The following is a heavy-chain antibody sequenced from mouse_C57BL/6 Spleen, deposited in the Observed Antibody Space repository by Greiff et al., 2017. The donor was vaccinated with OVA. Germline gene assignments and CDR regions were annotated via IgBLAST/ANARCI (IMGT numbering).Heavy chain of an antibody. J-gene: IGHJ1*03. Sequence: QVQLQQPGAELVKPGASVKLSCKASGYTFTSYWMHWVKQRPGQGLEWIGMIHPNSGSTNYNEKFKSKATLTVDKSSSTAYMQLSSLTSEDSAVYYCARSPLYGSSLDWYFDVWGTGTTVTVSS. CDR3: ARSPLYGSSLDWYFDV. D-gene: IGHD1-1*01. CDR2: IHPNSGST. V-gene: IGHV1-64*01. CDR1: GYTFTSYW.